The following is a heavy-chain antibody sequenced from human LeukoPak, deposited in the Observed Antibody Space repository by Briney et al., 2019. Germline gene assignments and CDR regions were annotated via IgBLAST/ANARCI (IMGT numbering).Heavy chain of an antibody. D-gene: IGHD6-13*01. V-gene: IGHV4-59*08. CDR2: IYFSGTT. J-gene: IGHJ5*02. CDR1: GGSISSYY. CDR3: ARRRAEGGSNGHYNWFDP. Sequence: PSETLSLTCTVSGGSISSYYWSWIRQPPGKGLEWIGYIYFSGTTKYNPSLESRVTISVDTSKNQFSLKLSSVTAADTAVYYCARRRAEGGSNGHYNWFDPWGQGILVTASS.